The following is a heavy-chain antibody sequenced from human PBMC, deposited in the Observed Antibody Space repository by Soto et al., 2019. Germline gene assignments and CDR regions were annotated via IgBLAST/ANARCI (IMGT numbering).Heavy chain of an antibody. CDR1: GFMFRSYS. CDR2: INDNGAYI. CDR3: ARENGGATVH. J-gene: IGHJ4*02. V-gene: IGHV3-21*01. Sequence: EVQLVESGGGLVKPGGSLRLSCAASGFMFRSYSMNWVRQAPGKGLEWVSSINDNGAYIYYRDSVKGRFTISRDNAKNSLYLQMSSLRAEDTAVYYCARENGGATVHWGQGTLVTVSS. D-gene: IGHD1-26*01.